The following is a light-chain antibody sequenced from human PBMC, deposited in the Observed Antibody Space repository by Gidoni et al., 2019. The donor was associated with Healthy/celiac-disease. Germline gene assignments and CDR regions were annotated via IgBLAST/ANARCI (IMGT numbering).Light chain of an antibody. CDR1: RSDVGSYNL. Sequence: QSALPQPASVSGSPGQSLPISCTGTRSDVGSYNLVSWYEQHPGKAPKLRIYEGSKRPSGVSNRFSGSKSGNTASLTISGLQAEDEADYYCCSYAGTFYVFGTGTKVTVL. CDR3: CSYAGTFYV. V-gene: IGLV2-23*01. CDR2: EGS. J-gene: IGLJ1*01.